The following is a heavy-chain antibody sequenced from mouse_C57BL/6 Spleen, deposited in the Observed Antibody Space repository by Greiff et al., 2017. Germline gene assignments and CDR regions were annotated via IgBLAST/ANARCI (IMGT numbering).Heavy chain of an antibody. CDR1: GFTFSSYA. Sequence: EVKLVESGGGLVKPGGSLKLSCAASGFTFSSYAMSWVRQTPEKRLEWVATISDGGSYTYYPDNVKGRFTISRDNAKNNLYLQMSHLKSEDTAMYYCATGGDYDGDFAYWGQGTLVTVSA. V-gene: IGHV5-4*03. CDR3: ATGGDYDGDFAY. D-gene: IGHD2-4*01. CDR2: ISDGGSYT. J-gene: IGHJ3*01.